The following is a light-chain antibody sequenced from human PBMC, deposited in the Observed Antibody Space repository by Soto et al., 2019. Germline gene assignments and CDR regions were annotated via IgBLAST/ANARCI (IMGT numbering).Light chain of an antibody. CDR2: AAS. V-gene: IGKV1-27*01. CDR3: QKYNSALIT. CDR1: QGISNY. Sequence: DIQMTQSPSSLSASVGDRVTITCRASQGISNYLAWYQQKQGKVPKLLIYAASTLQSEVPSRFSGSGSGTAFTLTISSLQPEDDATYYCQKYNSALITFGQGTRLEIK. J-gene: IGKJ5*01.